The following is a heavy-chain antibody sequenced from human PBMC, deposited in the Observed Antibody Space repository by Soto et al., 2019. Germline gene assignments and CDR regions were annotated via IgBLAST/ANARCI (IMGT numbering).Heavy chain of an antibody. D-gene: IGHD3-10*01. Sequence: EVQLLESGGGLVQPGGSLRLSCAASGFTFSSYAMSWVRQAPGNGLEWVPATSGSGGSTYYADSVKGRFTISRDNSKNTLYLQMNSLRAEDTAVYYCAKDRGLGVRYFDLWGRGTLVTVSS. CDR3: AKDRGLGVRYFDL. V-gene: IGHV3-23*01. CDR2: TSGSGGST. J-gene: IGHJ2*01. CDR1: GFTFSSYA.